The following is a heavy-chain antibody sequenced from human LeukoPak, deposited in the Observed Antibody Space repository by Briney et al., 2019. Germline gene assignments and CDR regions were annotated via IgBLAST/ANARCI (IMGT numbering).Heavy chain of an antibody. J-gene: IGHJ6*02. CDR3: ARGGHCSTTSCSNYDGMDV. Sequence: GGSLRLSCAASGFTFSSHWMHWVRQAPGKGLEWVSATWYDGSHKYYADSVKGRFTISRDNSKNTLYLQMYSLRADDTGVYFCARGGHCSTTSCSNYDGMDVWGQGTTLTVSS. D-gene: IGHD2-2*01. CDR2: TWYDGSHK. V-gene: IGHV3-33*08. CDR1: GFTFSSHW.